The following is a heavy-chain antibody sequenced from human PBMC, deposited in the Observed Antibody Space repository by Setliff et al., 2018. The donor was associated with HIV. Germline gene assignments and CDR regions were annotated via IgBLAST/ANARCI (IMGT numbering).Heavy chain of an antibody. D-gene: IGHD6-19*01. J-gene: IGHJ4*02. CDR2: IYYSGST. CDR1: GNSSSGDYF. V-gene: IGHV4-30-4*08. CDR3: AREGIAVAVLDY. Sequence: SETLSLTCVVSGNSSSGDYFLSWIRQAPGKGLEWIGCIYYSGSTYYNPSLKSRVTISVDTSKNQFSLKLSSVTAADTAVYYCAREGIAVAVLDYWGQGTLVTVSS.